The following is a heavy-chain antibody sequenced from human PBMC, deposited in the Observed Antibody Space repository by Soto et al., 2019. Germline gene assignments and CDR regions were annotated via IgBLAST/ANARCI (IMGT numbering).Heavy chain of an antibody. CDR1: GGSISSGGYY. CDR2: IYYSGST. V-gene: IGHV4-31*03. J-gene: IGHJ6*02. D-gene: IGHD3-3*01. Sequence: SETLSLTCSVSGGSISSGGYYWSWIRQHPGKGLEWIGYIYYSGSTYYNPSLKSRVTISVDTSKNQFSLKLSSVTAADTAVYYCARGGYDFWSGYDSHYYYGMDVWGQGTTVTVSS. CDR3: ARGGYDFWSGYDSHYYYGMDV.